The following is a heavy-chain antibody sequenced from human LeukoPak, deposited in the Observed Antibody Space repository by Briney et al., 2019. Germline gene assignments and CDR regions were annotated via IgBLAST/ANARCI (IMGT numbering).Heavy chain of an antibody. V-gene: IGHV3-23*01. J-gene: IGHJ4*02. D-gene: IGHD7-27*01. CDR3: VSRAGSPWGPFDD. CDR2: ISRGGVIT. CDR1: GFTFSDYA. Sequence: GGSQRLSCAASGFTFSDYAINWVRQAPGKGLEWVSSISRGGVITYYADSVKGRFTISRDNSNNTLYLHMNSLRAEDTAVYYCVSRAGSPWGPFDDWGQGTLVTVSS.